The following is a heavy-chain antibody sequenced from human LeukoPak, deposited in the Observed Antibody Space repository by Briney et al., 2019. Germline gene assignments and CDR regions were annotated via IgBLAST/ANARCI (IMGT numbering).Heavy chain of an antibody. CDR2: ISGRDGRT. CDR3: STSPSFGSSWYQFNY. V-gene: IGHV3-23*01. J-gene: IGHJ4*02. D-gene: IGHD6-13*01. CDR1: GFTFSSYA. Sequence: QAGGSLRLSCAASGFTFSSYAMSWVRQAPGRGLEWVLAISGRDGRTYYTDSVKGRFTISRDNSRDTLYLQMNSLRAEDTAVYYCSTSPSFGSSWYQFNYWGQGTLVTVSS.